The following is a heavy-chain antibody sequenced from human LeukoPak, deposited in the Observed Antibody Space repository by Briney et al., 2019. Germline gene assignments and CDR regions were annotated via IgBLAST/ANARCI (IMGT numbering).Heavy chain of an antibody. Sequence: GGSLRLSCGASGFTFSSHWMNWVRQAPGKGLEWVAIIKQDGNDEFYVDSVKGRFTISRDNVKNSLHLQMNSLRAEDTAVYYCARGLAWVADKWGRGTLVTVSS. J-gene: IGHJ4*02. CDR3: ARGLAWVADK. D-gene: IGHD1-26*01. V-gene: IGHV3-7*01. CDR2: IKQDGNDE. CDR1: GFTFSSHW.